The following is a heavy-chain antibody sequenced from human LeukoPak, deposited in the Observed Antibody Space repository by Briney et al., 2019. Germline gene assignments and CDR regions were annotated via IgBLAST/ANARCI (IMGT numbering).Heavy chain of an antibody. CDR3: AKDEITMVRGVIADYYGMDV. D-gene: IGHD3-10*01. J-gene: IGHJ6*02. CDR1: GFTFSSYA. V-gene: IGHV3-23*01. Sequence: GGSLRLSCAASGFTFSSYAMSWVRQAPGKGLEWVSAISGSGGSTYYADFVRGRFTISRDNSKSTLYLQMNSLRAEDTAVYYCAKDEITMVRGVIADYYGMDVWGQGTTVTVSS. CDR2: ISGSGGST.